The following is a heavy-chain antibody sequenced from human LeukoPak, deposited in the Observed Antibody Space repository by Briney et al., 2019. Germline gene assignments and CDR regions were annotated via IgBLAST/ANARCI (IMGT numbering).Heavy chain of an antibody. D-gene: IGHD3-10*01. CDR2: IIPIFGTA. CDR3: ARDSVARGVNWFDP. Sequence: GASVKVSCKASGGTFSSYAISWVRQAPGQGLEWMGGIIPIFGTANYAQKFQGRVTITTDESTSTAYMELSSLRSEDTAVYYCARDSVARGVNWFDPWGQGTLVTVSS. V-gene: IGHV1-69*05. J-gene: IGHJ5*02. CDR1: GGTFSSYA.